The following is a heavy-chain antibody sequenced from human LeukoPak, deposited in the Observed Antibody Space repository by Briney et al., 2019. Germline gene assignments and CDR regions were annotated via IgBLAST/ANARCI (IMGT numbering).Heavy chain of an antibody. Sequence: LVKVSCKASGGTFSSYAISWVRQAPGQGLEWMGGIIPIFGTANYAQKFQGRVTVTRDTSTTTVHMELRGLRSEDTVVYYCARDQEGFDYWGQGTVVTVSS. J-gene: IGHJ4*02. V-gene: IGHV1-69*05. CDR1: GGTFSSYA. CDR2: IIPIFGTA. CDR3: ARDQEGFDY.